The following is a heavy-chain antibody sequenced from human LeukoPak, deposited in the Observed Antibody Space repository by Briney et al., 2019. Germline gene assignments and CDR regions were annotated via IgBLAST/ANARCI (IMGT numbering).Heavy chain of an antibody. V-gene: IGHV3-23*01. J-gene: IGHJ4*02. Sequence: PEGYLRLSCAASGFTFSSYAMSWVRQAPGKGLEWVSGISGSGDNTYYADSVKGRFTISRDNSKNTLYVQVNSLGTEDTAAYYCAKGSYYDSSGSFYFDYWGQGTLVTVSS. CDR1: GFTFSSYA. D-gene: IGHD3-22*01. CDR2: ISGSGDNT. CDR3: AKGSYYDSSGSFYFDY.